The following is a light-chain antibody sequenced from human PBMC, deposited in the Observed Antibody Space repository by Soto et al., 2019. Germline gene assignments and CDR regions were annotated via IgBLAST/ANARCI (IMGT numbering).Light chain of an antibody. CDR3: QQYGSSSMYS. CDR1: QSVSSSY. CDR2: GVS. Sequence: EIVLTQSPGTLSLSPGERATLSCRASQSVSSSYLAWYQQKPGQASRLLIYGVSSRAIGIPDRFSGSGSGTDFTLTISRLEPEDFAVYYCQQYGSSSMYSFGQGTKLEIK. V-gene: IGKV3-20*01. J-gene: IGKJ2*03.